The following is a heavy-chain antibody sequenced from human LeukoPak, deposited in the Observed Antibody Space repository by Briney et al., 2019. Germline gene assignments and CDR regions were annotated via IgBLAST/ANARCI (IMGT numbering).Heavy chain of an antibody. V-gene: IGHV3-53*05. Sequence: GGSLRLSCAASGFTVSSNYMSWVRQAPGKGLEWVSVIYNGDRTYYADSVKGRFTISRDNSKNTLYLQMNSLRAEDTAVYYCAREPLADIVLMGRPYYYYYMDVWGKGTTVTVSS. J-gene: IGHJ6*03. CDR1: GFTVSSNY. D-gene: IGHD2-8*01. CDR2: IYNGDRT. CDR3: AREPLADIVLMGRPYYYYYMDV.